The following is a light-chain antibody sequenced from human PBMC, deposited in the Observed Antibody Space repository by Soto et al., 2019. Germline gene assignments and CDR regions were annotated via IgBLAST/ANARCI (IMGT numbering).Light chain of an antibody. V-gene: IGKV3-20*01. CDR1: QSVSSSF. J-gene: IGKJ1*01. CDR2: GAS. Sequence: EIVLTQSPGTLSLSPGERATLSCRASQSVSSSFLAWYQQKPGQAPRLLIYGASSRATGIPDRFSGSGSGTDFTLTISRLEPEDFAVYYCQQYDNSPVTFGQGTKVEI. CDR3: QQYDNSPVT.